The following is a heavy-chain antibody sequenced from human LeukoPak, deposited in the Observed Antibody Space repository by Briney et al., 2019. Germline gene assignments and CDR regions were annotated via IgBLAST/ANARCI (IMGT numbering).Heavy chain of an antibody. CDR1: GDSISSSSFY. CDR2: VYYNGDT. D-gene: IGHD3-10*01. V-gene: IGHV4-39*01. CDR3: GGRSGSWLSAFDI. J-gene: IGHJ3*02. Sequence: PSETLSLTCTVSGDSISSSSFYWGWIRQPPGKGLEWIGSVYYNGDTYYNPSLKRRVTISIDTSKNQFSLKVTSVTAADTAVYYCGGRSGSWLSAFDIWGQGTVVTVSS.